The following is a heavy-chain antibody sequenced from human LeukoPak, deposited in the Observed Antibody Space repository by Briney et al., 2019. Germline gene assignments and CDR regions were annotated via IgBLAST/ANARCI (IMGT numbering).Heavy chain of an antibody. Sequence: PGGSLRLSCAASGFSFSSYEMNWVRQAPGKGLEWVSCISSSSSYIYYADSVKGRFTISRDNPQNSLYLQMSSLRAEDTAVYYCARAWRGSYVFDYWGQGTLVTVSS. CDR3: ARAWRGSYVFDY. J-gene: IGHJ4*02. CDR1: GFSFSSYE. D-gene: IGHD3-3*01. V-gene: IGHV3-21*01. CDR2: ISSSSSYI.